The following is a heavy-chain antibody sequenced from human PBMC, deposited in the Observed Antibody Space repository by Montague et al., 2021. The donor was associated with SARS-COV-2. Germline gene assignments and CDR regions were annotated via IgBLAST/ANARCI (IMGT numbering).Heavy chain of an antibody. CDR1: GGSISSSSYY. CDR2: IYYSGST. V-gene: IGHV4-39*01. D-gene: IGHD3-9*01. CDR3: ARSATYYHILTGYFNGPNWFDA. J-gene: IGHJ5*02. Sequence: SETLSLTCTVSGGSISSSSYYWGWIRQPPGKGLEWSGSIYYSGSTYYTPSLKSRVTISVDTTKNQFSLKLSSVTAADTAVYYCARSATYYHILTGYFNGPNWFDAWGQGILVTVSS.